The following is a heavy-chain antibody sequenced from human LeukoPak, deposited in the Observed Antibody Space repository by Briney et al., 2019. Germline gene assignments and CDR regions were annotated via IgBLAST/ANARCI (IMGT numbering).Heavy chain of an antibody. V-gene: IGHV1-69*05. D-gene: IGHD3-3*01. CDR2: ITPIFGTA. CDR1: GGTFSSYA. J-gene: IGHJ6*03. CDR3: ARGGRFLEWLNYYYYYMDV. Sequence: ASVKVSCKASGGTFSSYAISWVRQAPGQGLEWMGGITPIFGTANYAQKFQGRVTITTDESTSTAYMELSSLRSEDTAVYYCARGGRFLEWLNYYYYYMDVWGKGTTVTVSS.